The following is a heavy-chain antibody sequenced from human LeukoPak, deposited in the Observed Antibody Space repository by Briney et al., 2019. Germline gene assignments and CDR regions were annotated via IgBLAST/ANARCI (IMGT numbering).Heavy chain of an antibody. V-gene: IGHV3-48*04. CDR1: GITFSSYS. D-gene: IGHD4-17*01. CDR2: ISSSSSTI. CDR3: ARVLRMTTDY. J-gene: IGHJ4*02. Sequence: GGSLRLSCAASGITFSSYSMNWVRQAPGKGLEWVSYISSSSSTIYYADSVKGRFTISRDNAKNSLYLQMNSLRAEDTAVYYCARVLRMTTDYWGQGTLVTVSS.